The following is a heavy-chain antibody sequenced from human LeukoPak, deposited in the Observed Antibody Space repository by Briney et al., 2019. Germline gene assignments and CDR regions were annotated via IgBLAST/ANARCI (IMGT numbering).Heavy chain of an antibody. CDR3: ARTPGYGFGFAFDI. Sequence: GGSLRLSCAASGFTFSSYWMSWVRQAPGKGLEWVANIKQDGSEKYYVDSVKGRFTISRDNAKNSLYLQMNSLRAEDTAVYYCARTPGYGFGFAFDIWGQGTMVTVSS. V-gene: IGHV3-7*03. J-gene: IGHJ3*02. CDR1: GFTFSSYW. CDR2: IKQDGSEK. D-gene: IGHD5-18*01.